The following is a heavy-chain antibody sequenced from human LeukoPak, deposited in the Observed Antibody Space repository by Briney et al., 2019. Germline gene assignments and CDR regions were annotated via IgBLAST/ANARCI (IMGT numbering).Heavy chain of an antibody. CDR3: ARLSGYSYGRDYYYYYYMDV. V-gene: IGHV6-1*01. D-gene: IGHD5-18*01. J-gene: IGHJ6*03. CDR1: GDSVSSNNAA. CDR2: TYCRSKWYN. Sequence: SQTLSLTCAISGDSVSSNNAAWDWLRQSPSRGLEWLGKTYCRSKWYNDYTVSVKSRITINPVTSKNQFSLQLNSVTPEDTAVYYCARLSGYSYGRDYYYYYYMDVWGKGTTVTVSS.